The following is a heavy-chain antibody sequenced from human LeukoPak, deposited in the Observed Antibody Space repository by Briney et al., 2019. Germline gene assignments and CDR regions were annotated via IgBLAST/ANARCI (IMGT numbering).Heavy chain of an antibody. CDR2: INPSGGST. V-gene: IGHV1-46*01. J-gene: IGHJ5*02. CDR3: ARGPILWFGGLPWACWFDP. Sequence: ASVKVSCKASGYTFTSYYMHWVRQAPGQGLEWMGIINPSGGSTSYAQKFQGRVTMTRDMSTSTVYMELSSLRSEDTAVYYCARGPILWFGGLPWACWFDPWGQGTLVTVSS. D-gene: IGHD3-10*01. CDR1: GYTFTSYY.